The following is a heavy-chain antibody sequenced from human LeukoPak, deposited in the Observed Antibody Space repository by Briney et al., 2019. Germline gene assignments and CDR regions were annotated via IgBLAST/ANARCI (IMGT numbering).Heavy chain of an antibody. J-gene: IGHJ3*02. CDR3: VRDRAYAFDI. CDR2: IKQDGSEK. V-gene: IGHV3-7*01. Sequence: GGSLRLSCAASGFTFSSYWMSWVRQAPGKGLEWVANIKQDGSEKYYVDSVKGRFTISRDNAKNSLYLQMNSLRAEDTALYFCVRDRAYAFDIWGQGTMVTVSS. CDR1: GFTFSSYW.